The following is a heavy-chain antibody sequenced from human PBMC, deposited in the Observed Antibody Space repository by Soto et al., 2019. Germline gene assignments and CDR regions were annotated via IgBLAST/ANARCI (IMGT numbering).Heavy chain of an antibody. CDR2: IYYTGST. CDR1: GASTGSGGSY. V-gene: IGHV4-31*03. J-gene: IGHJ6*02. Sequence: SETLSLTCHVSGASTGSGGSYWSWIRQHPGKGLEWIGYIYYTGSTYYSPSLKSRASISVDTSNNQFSLKLDSATAADTAVYYCARADDGIDVLGQGTTVT. CDR3: ARADDGIDV.